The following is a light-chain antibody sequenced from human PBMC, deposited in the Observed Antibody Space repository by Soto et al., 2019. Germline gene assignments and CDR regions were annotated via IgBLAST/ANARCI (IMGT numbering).Light chain of an antibody. CDR3: RSYTTSSTLYV. V-gene: IGLV2-14*03. J-gene: IGLJ1*01. Sequence: QSVLTQPASVSGSPGQSITISCTGTSSDVGAYNYVSWYQQYPGKAPKYIIYDVTNRPSGVSYRFSGSKSGNTASLTISGLQAEDEADYYGRSYTTSSTLYVFGTGTKVT. CDR1: SSDVGAYNY. CDR2: DVT.